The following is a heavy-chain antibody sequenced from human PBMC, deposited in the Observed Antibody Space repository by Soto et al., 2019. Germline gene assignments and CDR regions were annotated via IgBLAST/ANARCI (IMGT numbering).Heavy chain of an antibody. J-gene: IGHJ4*02. D-gene: IGHD3-22*01. Sequence: QVPLVESGGGVVQPGRSLRLSCAASGFTFSSYGMHWVRQAPGKGLEWVAVISYDGSNKYYADSVKGRFTISRDNSKNPLYLQMTSLRAEDTAVYYCDKDAYYYDSSANSRPDYWGQGTLVTVSS. CDR2: ISYDGSNK. CDR3: DKDAYYYDSSANSRPDY. V-gene: IGHV3-30*18. CDR1: GFTFSSYG.